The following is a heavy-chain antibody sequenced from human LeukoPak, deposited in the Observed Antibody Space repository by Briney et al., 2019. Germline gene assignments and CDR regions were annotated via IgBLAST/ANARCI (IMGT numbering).Heavy chain of an antibody. J-gene: IGHJ4*02. D-gene: IGHD3-16*02. CDR1: SFNFKTYN. CDR3: TRDSGTYRPIDY. CDR2: ISYTGTYI. V-gene: IGHV3-21*01. Sequence: GGSLRLSCSASSFNFKTYNINWVRQTPGKGLEWVSSISYTGTYIYYSDSVKGRFTISRDNAESSVYLELNSLRVDDTAIYYCTRDSGTYRPIDYWGQGTLVTVSS.